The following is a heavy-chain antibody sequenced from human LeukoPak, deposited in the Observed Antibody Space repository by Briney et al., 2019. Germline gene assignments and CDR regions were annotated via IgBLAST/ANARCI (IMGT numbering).Heavy chain of an antibody. V-gene: IGHV1-69*06. J-gene: IGHJ1*01. D-gene: IGHD2-2*01. Sequence: SVKVSCKASGGTFSSYAISWVRQAPGQGLEWMGGIIPIFGTANYAQKFQGRVTITADKSTSTAYMELSSLRSEDTAVYYCAIDRYCSSTSCHSFEYFQHWGQGTLVTVSS. CDR3: AIDRYCSSTSCHSFEYFQH. CDR2: IIPIFGTA. CDR1: GGTFSSYA.